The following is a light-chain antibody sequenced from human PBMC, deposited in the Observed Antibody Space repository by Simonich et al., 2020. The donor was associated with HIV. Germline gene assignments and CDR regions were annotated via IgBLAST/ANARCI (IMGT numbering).Light chain of an antibody. CDR2: KAS. J-gene: IGKJ3*01. CDR3: QQYNSYSIT. Sequence: DIQMTQSPSTLSASVGDRVTITCRASQSISNWLAWYQQKPGKAPKVLIYKASSLESGVPSRFSGSGSGTEFTLTISSLQPDDFATYYCQQYNSYSITFGPGTKVDIK. CDR1: QSISNW. V-gene: IGKV1-5*03.